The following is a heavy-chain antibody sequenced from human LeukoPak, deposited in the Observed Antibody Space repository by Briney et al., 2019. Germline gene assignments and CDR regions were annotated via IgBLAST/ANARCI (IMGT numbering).Heavy chain of an antibody. Sequence: GGSLRLSCTATGFTFSSYDMHWVRQAAGKGLEWVSAIGTAGDTYFPGSVKGRFTISRENAKSSLYLQMNSLRDGDTAVYFCARGTVITGAFDVWGQGTMVTVSS. CDR3: ARGTVITGAFDV. D-gene: IGHD4-11*01. V-gene: IGHV3-13*04. J-gene: IGHJ3*01. CDR1: GFTFSSYD. CDR2: IGTAGDT.